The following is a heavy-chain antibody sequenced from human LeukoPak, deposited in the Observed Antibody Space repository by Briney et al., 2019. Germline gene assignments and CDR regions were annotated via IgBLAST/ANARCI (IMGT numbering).Heavy chain of an antibody. J-gene: IGHJ4*02. Sequence: GGSLRLSCAASGFTFSSYGMHWVRQAPGKGLEWVSGINWNGGSTGYADSVKGRFTISRDNAKNSLYLQMNSLRAEDTALYYCARGVPYYYDSSGYYWYYFDYWGQGTLVTVSS. CDR1: GFTFSSYG. CDR3: ARGVPYYYDSSGYYWYYFDY. D-gene: IGHD3-22*01. V-gene: IGHV3-20*04. CDR2: INWNGGST.